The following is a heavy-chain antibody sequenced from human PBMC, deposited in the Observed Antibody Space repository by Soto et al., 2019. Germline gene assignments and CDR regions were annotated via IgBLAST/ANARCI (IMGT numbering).Heavy chain of an antibody. J-gene: IGHJ6*02. CDR2: INPNSGGT. Sequence: GASVKVSCKASGYTFTGYYMHWVRQAPGQGLEWMGWINPNSGGTNYAQKFQGWVTMTRDTSISTAYMELSRLRSDDTAVYYCARDGSYTAPGTGYYYYGMDVWGQGTTVTVSS. CDR1: GYTFTGYY. D-gene: IGHD1-26*01. V-gene: IGHV1-2*04. CDR3: ARDGSYTAPGTGYYYYGMDV.